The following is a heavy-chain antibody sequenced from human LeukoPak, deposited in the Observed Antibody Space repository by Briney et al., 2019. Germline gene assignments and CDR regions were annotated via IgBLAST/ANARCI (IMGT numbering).Heavy chain of an antibody. CDR1: GFTFSSYA. V-gene: IGHV3-30*04. J-gene: IGHJ4*02. Sequence: PGGSLRLSCAASGFTFSSYAMHWVRQAPGKGLEWVAVISYDGSNKYYADSVKGRFTISRDNSKNTLYLQMNSLRAEDTAVYYCARDDGLVGVATIRRPVETTSDYWGQGTLVTVSS. CDR2: ISYDGSNK. CDR3: ARDDGLVGVATIRRPVETTSDY. D-gene: IGHD5-24*01.